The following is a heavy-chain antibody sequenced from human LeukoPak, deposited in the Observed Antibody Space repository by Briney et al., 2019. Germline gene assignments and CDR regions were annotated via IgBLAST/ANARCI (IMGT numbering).Heavy chain of an antibody. CDR3: AREVGYCSSTSCALTTVTTNAFDI. D-gene: IGHD2-2*01. CDR2: INHSGST. CDR1: GGSTSSSSYY. V-gene: IGHV4-39*07. J-gene: IGHJ3*02. Sequence: SETLSLTCTVSGGSTSSSSYYWGWIRQPPGKGLEWIGEINHSGSTNYNPSLKSRVTISVDTSKNQFSLKLSSVTAADTAVYYCAREVGYCSSTSCALTTVTTNAFDIWGQGTMVTVSS.